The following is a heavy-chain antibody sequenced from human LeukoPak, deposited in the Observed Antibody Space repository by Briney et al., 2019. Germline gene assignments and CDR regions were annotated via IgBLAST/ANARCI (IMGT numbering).Heavy chain of an antibody. CDR3: ARANGDYEYYFDY. V-gene: IGHV4-61*08. D-gene: IGHD4-17*01. CDR1: GGSISSGGYY. CDR2: IYYSGCT. Sequence: SQTLSLTCTVSGGSISSGGYYWSWIRQPPGKRLEWIGYIYYSGCTNYNPSLKSRVTISVDTSKNQFSLKLSSVTAADTAAYYCARANGDYEYYFDYWGQGTLVTVSS. J-gene: IGHJ4*02.